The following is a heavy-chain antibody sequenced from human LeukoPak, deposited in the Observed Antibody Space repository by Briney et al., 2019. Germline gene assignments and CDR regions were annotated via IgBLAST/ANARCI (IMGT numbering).Heavy chain of an antibody. J-gene: IGHJ6*03. D-gene: IGHD6-13*01. V-gene: IGHV4-34*01. CDR1: GGSFSGYY. Sequence: SETLSLTCAVYGGSFSGYYWSWIRQPPGKGLEWIGEINHSGSTNYNPSLKSRVTISVDTSKNQFSLKLSSVTAADTAVYYCARHHISYQQLVPPYYYYYYMDVWGKGTTVTISS. CDR3: ARHHISYQQLVPPYYYYYYMDV. CDR2: INHSGST.